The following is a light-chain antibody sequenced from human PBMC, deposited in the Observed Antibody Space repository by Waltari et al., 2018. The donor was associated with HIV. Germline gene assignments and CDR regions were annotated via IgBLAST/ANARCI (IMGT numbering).Light chain of an antibody. CDR1: RDAIGLYTF. V-gene: IGLV2-14*01. Sequence: QSALTQPASVSESPGQSITLSCTGTRDAIGLYTFFSWYQKHPDKAPQLIIYGNTNRPSGVSYRFSGSKSDNTASLTISGLQAEDEADYYCSSFATSDTLLFGGGTKLTVL. J-gene: IGLJ2*01. CDR2: GNT. CDR3: SSFATSDTLL.